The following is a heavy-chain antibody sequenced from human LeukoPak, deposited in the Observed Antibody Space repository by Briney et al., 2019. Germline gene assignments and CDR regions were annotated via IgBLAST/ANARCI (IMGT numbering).Heavy chain of an antibody. Sequence: GGSLRLSCAASGFTFSSYAMSWVRQAPGKGLEWVSAISGSGGSTYYADSVKGRFTISRDNSKNTLYLQMNSLRAEDTAVYYCAKRNYDYVWGSYRLTGFDYWGQGTLVTVSS. J-gene: IGHJ4*02. CDR2: ISGSGGST. CDR1: GFTFSSYA. CDR3: AKRNYDYVWGSYRLTGFDY. V-gene: IGHV3-23*01. D-gene: IGHD3-16*02.